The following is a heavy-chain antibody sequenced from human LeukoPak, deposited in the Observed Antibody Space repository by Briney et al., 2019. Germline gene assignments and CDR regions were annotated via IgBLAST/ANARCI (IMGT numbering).Heavy chain of an antibody. CDR2: IYHSGST. Sequence: SETLSLTCAVSGYSISSGCYWGWIRQPPGKGLEWIGSIYHSGSTYYNPSLKSRVTISVDTSTNQFSLKLSSVTAADTAVYYCARHGIQLWYQFDYWGQGTLVTVSS. J-gene: IGHJ4*02. V-gene: IGHV4-38-2*01. D-gene: IGHD5-18*01. CDR1: GYSISSGCY. CDR3: ARHGIQLWYQFDY.